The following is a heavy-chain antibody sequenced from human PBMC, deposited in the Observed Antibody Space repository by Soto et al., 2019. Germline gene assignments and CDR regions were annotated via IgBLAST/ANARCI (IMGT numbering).Heavy chain of an antibody. V-gene: IGHV3-74*01. D-gene: IGHD2-15*01. J-gene: IGHJ4*02. CDR1: GLTFSSYW. Sequence: EVQLVESGGGLVQPGGSLRLSCAASGLTFSSYWMHWVRQAPGKGLVWVSRINSDGSSTSYADSVKGRFTISRDNAKNTLYLQMNSLRAEGKAVYYCVRTSLVVAAATREDYWGQGTLVTVSS. CDR3: VRTSLVVAAATREDY. CDR2: INSDGSST.